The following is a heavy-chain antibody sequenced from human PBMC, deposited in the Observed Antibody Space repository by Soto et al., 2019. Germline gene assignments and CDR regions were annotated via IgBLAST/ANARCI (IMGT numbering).Heavy chain of an antibody. CDR2: ISGHNGNT. J-gene: IGHJ4*02. D-gene: IGHD2-15*01. CDR1: GYTFTNHG. V-gene: IGHV1-18*01. Sequence: QVQLVQSGAEVKKPGASVKVSCTASGYTFTNHGISWVRQAPGQVLEWLGWISGHNGNTKYAQRLQGRDTMTTETSTSTAYMELRSLNSDDTAVYYCARDLYSLAYYFDYWGQGTLVTVSS. CDR3: ARDLYSLAYYFDY.